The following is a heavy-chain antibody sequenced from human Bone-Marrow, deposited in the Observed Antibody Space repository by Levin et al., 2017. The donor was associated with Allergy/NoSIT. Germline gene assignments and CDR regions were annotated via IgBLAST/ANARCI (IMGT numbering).Heavy chain of an antibody. CDR1: GFTFTSYW. J-gene: IGHJ4*02. CDR3: ARNVYYHFWSGFVH. V-gene: IGHV3-7*01. CDR2: IKQDGSEA. Sequence: GGSLRLSCEASGFTFTSYWMTWVRQAPGKGLEWVANIKQDGSEAHYADSVKGRFTLSRDNAKRSVSLQMNSLRVEDTGIYYCARNVYYHFWSGFVHWGQGIRVTVSS. D-gene: IGHD3-3*02.